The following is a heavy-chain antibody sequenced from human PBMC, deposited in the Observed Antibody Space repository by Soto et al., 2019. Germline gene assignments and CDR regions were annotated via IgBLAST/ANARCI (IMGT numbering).Heavy chain of an antibody. CDR2: IYHSGST. CDR1: GGSISSGGYS. V-gene: IGHV4-30-2*01. J-gene: IGHJ4*02. Sequence: SETLSLTCAVSGGSISSGGYSWSWIRQPPGKGLEWIGYIYHSGSTYYNPSLKSRVTISVDRSKNQFSLKLSSVTAADTAVYYCARGRQKVDYWGQGTLVTVSS. CDR3: ARGRQKVDY.